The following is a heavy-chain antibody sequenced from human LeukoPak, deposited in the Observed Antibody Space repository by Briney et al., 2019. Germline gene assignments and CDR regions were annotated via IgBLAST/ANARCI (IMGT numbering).Heavy chain of an antibody. V-gene: IGHV3-74*01. CDR3: AQSGYYSYDAFDI. Sequence: GGSLRLSCAASGFTFSSYWMHWVRQAPGKGLVWVSRINSDESSTNYADSVKGRFTISRDNAKNMLYLQMNSLRAEDTAVYYCAQSGYYSYDAFDIWGQGTMVTVSS. CDR2: INSDESST. D-gene: IGHD3-22*01. J-gene: IGHJ3*02. CDR1: GFTFSSYW.